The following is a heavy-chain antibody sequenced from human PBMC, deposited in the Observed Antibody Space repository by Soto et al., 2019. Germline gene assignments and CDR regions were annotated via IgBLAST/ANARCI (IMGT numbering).Heavy chain of an antibody. J-gene: IGHJ4*02. CDR2: IYYSGST. D-gene: IGHD3-3*01. V-gene: IGHV4-59*08. Sequence: SETLSLTCTVSGGSISSYYWSWIRQPPGKGLEWIGYIYYSGSTNYNPSLKSRVTISVDTSKNQFSLKLSSVTAADTAVYYCVARSGPVNYWGQGTLVTVSS. CDR1: GGSISSYY. CDR3: VARSGPVNY.